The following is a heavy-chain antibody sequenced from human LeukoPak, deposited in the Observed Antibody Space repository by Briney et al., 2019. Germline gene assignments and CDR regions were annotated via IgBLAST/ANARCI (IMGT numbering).Heavy chain of an antibody. D-gene: IGHD5-18*01. CDR3: ARGGYSYGSIRFPDY. J-gene: IGHJ4*02. V-gene: IGHV1-2*02. CDR1: GYTFTGYY. CDR2: INPNSGGT. Sequence: GASVKVSCKASGYTFTGYYMHWVRQAPGQGLEWMGWINPNSGGTNYAQKFQGRVTMTRDTSISTAYMELSRLRSDDTAVYYCARGGYSYGSIRFPDYWGQGTLVTVPS.